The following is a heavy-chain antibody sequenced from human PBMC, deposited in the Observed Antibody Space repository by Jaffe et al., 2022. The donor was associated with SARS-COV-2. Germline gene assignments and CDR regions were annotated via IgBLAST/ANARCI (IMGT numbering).Heavy chain of an antibody. CDR2: IYSGGST. V-gene: IGHV3-66*02. CDR3: ARDRDDSSGYSHGIWDY. Sequence: EVQLVESGGGLVQPGGSLRLSCAASGFTVSSNYMSWVRQAPGKGLEWVSVIYSGGSTYYADSVKGRFTISRDNSKNTLYLQMNSLRAEDTAVYYCARDRDDSSGYSHGIWDYWGQGTLVTVSS. D-gene: IGHD3-22*01. CDR1: GFTVSSNY. J-gene: IGHJ4*02.